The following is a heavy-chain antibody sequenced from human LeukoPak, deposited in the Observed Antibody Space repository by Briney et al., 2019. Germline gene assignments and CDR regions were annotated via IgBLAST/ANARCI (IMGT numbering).Heavy chain of an antibody. V-gene: IGHV4-39*07. Sequence: PSETLSLTCTVSGGSINSTTHHWDWIHQPPGKGLEWIGSVYYSGRSFSNPSLRSRVTISVDTSKNQFFLRLNSVTAADTAVYYCAREGFAEFFLEIWGQGTRVTVSS. CDR1: GGSINSTTHH. J-gene: IGHJ4*02. CDR3: AREGFAEFFLEI. CDR2: VYYSGRS. D-gene: IGHD3-10*01.